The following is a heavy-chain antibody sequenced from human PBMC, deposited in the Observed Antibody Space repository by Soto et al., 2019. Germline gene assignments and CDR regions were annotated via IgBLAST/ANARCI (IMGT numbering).Heavy chain of an antibody. D-gene: IGHD6-19*01. CDR3: ATVRRGSGWYNDW. CDR1: GFTFRNYG. V-gene: IGHV3-33*01. Sequence: QVQLVESGGGVVQTGGSLRLSCAASGFTFRNYGMHWVRQAPGKGLEWVAVIWYDGSQKYEAGSEKGRFTISRDNSKNTLYLQMDSLRDEDTAVYYCATVRRGSGWYNDWWGQGTLVIVSS. J-gene: IGHJ4*02. CDR2: IWYDGSQK.